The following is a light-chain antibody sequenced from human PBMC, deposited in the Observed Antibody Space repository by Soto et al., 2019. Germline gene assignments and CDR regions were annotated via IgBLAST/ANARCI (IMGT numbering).Light chain of an antibody. Sequence: DIQMTQSPSTLSASVGYRVTITVRASQTISSWLAWYQQKPGKAPKLLIYKASTLKSGVPSRFSGSGSGTEFTLTISSLQPDDFATYYCQHYNSYSEAFGQGTKVDIK. CDR3: QHYNSYSEA. CDR2: KAS. V-gene: IGKV1-5*03. J-gene: IGKJ1*01. CDR1: QTISSW.